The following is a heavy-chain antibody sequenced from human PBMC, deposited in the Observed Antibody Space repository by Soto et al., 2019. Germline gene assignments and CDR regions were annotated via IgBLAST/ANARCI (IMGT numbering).Heavy chain of an antibody. CDR2: IYYSGST. V-gene: IGHV4-39*01. CDR3: GRHVRVHYFDY. CDR1: GGSISSSSYY. J-gene: IGHJ4*02. D-gene: IGHD2-8*01. Sequence: SETLSLTCTVSGGSISSSSYYWGWLRHPPGKGLEWIGSIYYSGSTYYDPSLKSRVTISVDTSKNQFSLKLSSVTAADTSVYYCGRHVRVHYFDYWGQGTLVTVSS.